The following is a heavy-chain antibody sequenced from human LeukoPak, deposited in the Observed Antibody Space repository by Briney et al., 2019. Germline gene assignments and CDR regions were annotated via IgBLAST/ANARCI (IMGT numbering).Heavy chain of an antibody. Sequence: ASVKVSCKASGYTFTSYYMHWVRQAPGQGLEWMGIINPSGGSTSYAQKFQGRVTMTRDTSTSTVYMELSSLRSEDTAVYYCEREGSGWYFDYWGQGTLVTVSS. CDR3: EREGSGWYFDY. J-gene: IGHJ4*02. V-gene: IGHV1-46*01. CDR2: INPSGGST. D-gene: IGHD6-19*01. CDR1: GYTFTSYY.